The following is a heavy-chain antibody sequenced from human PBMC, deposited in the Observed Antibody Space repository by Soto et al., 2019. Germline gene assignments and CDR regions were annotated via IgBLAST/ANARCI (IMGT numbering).Heavy chain of an antibody. D-gene: IGHD6-19*01. J-gene: IGHJ3*02. V-gene: IGHV3-23*01. CDR3: ANTANGWFSAFDI. Sequence: EVQLLESGGGLVQPGGSLRLSCAASGFTFSSYAMSWVRQAPGKGLEWVSALSGSGGTTYYADSVKGRFTFSRVNSKNKPDLPMNSLRAEDTAVYYGANTANGWFSAFDIWGQGKVVTVSS. CDR2: LSGSGGTT. CDR1: GFTFSSYA.